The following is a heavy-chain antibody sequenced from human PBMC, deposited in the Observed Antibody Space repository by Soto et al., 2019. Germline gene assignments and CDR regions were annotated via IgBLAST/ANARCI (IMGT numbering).Heavy chain of an antibody. CDR2: IYYSGST. CDR1: GGSISSGGYY. V-gene: IGHV4-31*03. J-gene: IGHJ4*02. CDR3: ARDGGSSCTNGVCYID. D-gene: IGHD2-8*01. Sequence: SETLSLTCTVSGGSISSGGYYWSWIRQHPGKGLEWIGYIYYSGSTYYNPSLKSRVTISVDTSKNQFSLKLSSVTAADTAVYYCARDGGSSCTNGVCYIDWGQGTLVSVSS.